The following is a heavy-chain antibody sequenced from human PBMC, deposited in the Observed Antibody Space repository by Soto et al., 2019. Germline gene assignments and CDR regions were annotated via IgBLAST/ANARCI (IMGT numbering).Heavy chain of an antibody. Sequence: QVQLQESGPGLVKPSETLSLTCAVSGASITSSYFNWIRQVPGKGLEWIGYIYYGGGTSYNPSLKRRVTISVDTSKNQGALNLSSVTAADTAGYYCARGKRNQRMGTVRAGLFEYWGQGILITVSS. CDR1: GASITSSY. D-gene: IGHD4-4*01. J-gene: IGHJ4*02. V-gene: IGHV4-59*01. CDR2: IYYGGGT. CDR3: ARGKRNQRMGTVRAGLFEY.